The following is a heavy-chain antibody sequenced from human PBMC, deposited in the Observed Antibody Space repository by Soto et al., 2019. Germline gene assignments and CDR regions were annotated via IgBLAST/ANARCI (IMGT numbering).Heavy chain of an antibody. D-gene: IGHD2-21*01. CDR3: STLVLLSYYSFGIDV. CDR1: GGTFSSYA. V-gene: IGHV1-69*12. J-gene: IGHJ6*02. CDR2: TIPIFRTA. Sequence: QVKLVQSGAEVKKPGSSVKVSCKASGGTFSSYAISWVRQAPGQGLEWMGGTIPIFRTATHAQKFQGRVTVTADESTSTASMELSRLRPQETAVYYCSTLVLLSYYSFGIDVWGQGTTVTVSS.